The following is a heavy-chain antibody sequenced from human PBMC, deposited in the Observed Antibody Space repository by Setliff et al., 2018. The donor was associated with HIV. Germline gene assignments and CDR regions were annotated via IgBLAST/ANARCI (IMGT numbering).Heavy chain of an antibody. D-gene: IGHD1-7*01. CDR2: IYPRDSDT. Sequence: PGESLKISCKGSGYSFSNYWVGWVRQTPGKGLEWMGVIYPRDSDTRYSPSFKGQVTISVDKSISTAFLQWSSLKASDTAMYYCARRGVNTANSAFSTFDYWGQGALVTVSS. J-gene: IGHJ4*02. CDR1: GYSFSNYW. V-gene: IGHV5-51*01. CDR3: ARRGVNTANSAFSTFDY.